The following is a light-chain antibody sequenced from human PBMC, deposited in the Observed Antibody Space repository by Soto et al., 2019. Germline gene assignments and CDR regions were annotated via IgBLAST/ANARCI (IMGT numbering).Light chain of an antibody. J-gene: IGKJ4*01. CDR2: GAS. V-gene: IGKV3-15*01. Sequence: EIVMTQSPATLSVSPGERATLSCRASQSVSSNLAWYQQKPGQAPRLLIYGASTRANGIPARFSGSGSGTEVTLTISSLQSEDFAVYYCQQYNNWPPLTFGGGTKVEIK. CDR1: QSVSSN. CDR3: QQYNNWPPLT.